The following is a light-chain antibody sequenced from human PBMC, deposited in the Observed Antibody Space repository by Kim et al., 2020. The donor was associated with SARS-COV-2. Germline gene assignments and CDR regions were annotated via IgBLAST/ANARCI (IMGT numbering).Light chain of an antibody. Sequence: CSSVGDTVTRTCRASRVISHYLAWYQQRPWKVPELLIYGASILQSGVPSRFSGSGSRTDFTLTITNLQPEDVGTYYCQKYNDVPYTFGQGTELEI. CDR3: QKYNDVPYT. V-gene: IGKV1-27*01. CDR2: GAS. CDR1: RVISHY. J-gene: IGKJ2*01.